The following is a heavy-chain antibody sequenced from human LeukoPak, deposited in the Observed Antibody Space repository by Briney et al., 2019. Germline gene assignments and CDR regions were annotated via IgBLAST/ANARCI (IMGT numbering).Heavy chain of an antibody. CDR2: IRSTANGYAT. CDR3: VTERSGSFPA. V-gene: IGHV3-73*01. CDR1: GFTFSGSA. D-gene: IGHD3-10*01. J-gene: IGHJ1*01. Sequence: QSGGSLRLSCAASGFTFSGSALHWVRQASGKGLEWVGRIRSTANGYATAYAASVKGRFTISRDDSKNTAYLQMDSLKTEDTAVYYCVTERSGSFPAWGQGTLVTVSS.